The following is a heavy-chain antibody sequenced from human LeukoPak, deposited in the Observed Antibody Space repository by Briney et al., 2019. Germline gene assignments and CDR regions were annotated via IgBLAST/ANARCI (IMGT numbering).Heavy chain of an antibody. V-gene: IGHV3-7*01. Sequence: PGGSLRLSCAASGFTFSNYAMSWVRQASGKGLEWVANIKQDGSEKYYVGSVKGRFTISRDNAKNSLYLQMNSLRAEDTAVYYCARDRDSSGWYDPETFDYWGQGTLVTVSS. J-gene: IGHJ4*02. CDR1: GFTFSNYA. CDR3: ARDRDSSGWYDPETFDY. D-gene: IGHD6-19*01. CDR2: IKQDGSEK.